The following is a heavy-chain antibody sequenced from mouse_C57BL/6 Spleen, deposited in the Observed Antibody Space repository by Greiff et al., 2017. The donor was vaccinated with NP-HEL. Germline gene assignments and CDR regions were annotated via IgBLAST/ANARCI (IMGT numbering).Heavy chain of an antibody. D-gene: IGHD2-1*01. CDR2: IYPGDGDT. J-gene: IGHJ4*01. V-gene: IGHV1-82*01. Sequence: VQLQQSGPELVKPGASVKISCKASGYAFSSSWMNWVKQRPGKGLEWIGRIYPGDGDTNYNGKFKGKGTLTADTSSSTAYMQLSSLTYEDSAVYFCARGGYGNYLYAMDYWGQGTSVTVSS. CDR3: ARGGYGNYLYAMDY. CDR1: GYAFSSSW.